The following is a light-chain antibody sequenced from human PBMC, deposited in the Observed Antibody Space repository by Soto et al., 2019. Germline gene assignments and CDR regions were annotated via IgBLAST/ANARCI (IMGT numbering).Light chain of an antibody. CDR2: GAS. CDR3: QQYKSWPYT. V-gene: IGKV3-15*01. CDR1: QSVSDK. J-gene: IGKJ2*01. Sequence: EIVMTQSPATLSVSPGERATLSCRASQSVSDKSAWYQQKPGQAPRLLRFGASTRATGIPARFSGSGSGTDFTLTISSLQSEAFAVYYCQQYKSWPYTFGQGTKLEIK.